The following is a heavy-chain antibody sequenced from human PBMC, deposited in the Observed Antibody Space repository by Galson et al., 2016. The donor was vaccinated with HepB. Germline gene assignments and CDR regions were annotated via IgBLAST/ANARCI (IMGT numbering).Heavy chain of an antibody. CDR3: ARDGRLKYYGMDV. CDR1: GDSVSRNNVA. D-gene: IGHD5/OR15-5a*01. J-gene: IGHJ6*02. Sequence: CAISGDSVSRNNVAWYWIRQSPSRGLEWLGRTYYSSKWYNDYALSLKSRISINADTSKNQIFLQLNSVTPDDTAEYYCARDGRLKYYGMDVWGQGTTVTVSS. CDR2: TYYSSKWYN. V-gene: IGHV6-1*01.